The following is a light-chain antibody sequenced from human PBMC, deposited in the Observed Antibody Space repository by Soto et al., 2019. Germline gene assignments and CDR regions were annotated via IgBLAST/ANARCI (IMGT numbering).Light chain of an antibody. J-gene: IGLJ1*01. CDR2: END. CDR3: ATWDSSLSAGL. CDR1: SSNTGNNY. Sequence: QSVLTQPPLVSAAPGQKVTISCSGSSSNTGNNYVSWYQQLPGAAPKLLIYENDKRPSGIPDRFSGSKSGTSATLGITGLQTGDEADYYCATWDSSLSAGLFGTGTKLTVL. V-gene: IGLV1-51*02.